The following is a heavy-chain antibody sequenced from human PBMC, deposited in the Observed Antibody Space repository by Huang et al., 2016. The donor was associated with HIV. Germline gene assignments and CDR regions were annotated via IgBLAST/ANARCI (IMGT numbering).Heavy chain of an antibody. Sequence: QMQLVQSGPEVKTPGTSVKVSCKASGFTFTSSAVQWVRQARGQRLEWIGWIVVGSGNTNYAQKFQERVTITRDMSTSTAYMELSSLRSEDTAVYYCAADPVTTDAFDIWGQGTMVTVSS. CDR3: AADPVTTDAFDI. CDR2: IVVGSGNT. V-gene: IGHV1-58*01. J-gene: IGHJ3*02. CDR1: GFTFTSSA. D-gene: IGHD4-17*01.